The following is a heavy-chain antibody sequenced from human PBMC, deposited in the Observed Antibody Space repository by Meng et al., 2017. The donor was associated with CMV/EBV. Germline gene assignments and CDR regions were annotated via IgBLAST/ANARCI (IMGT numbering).Heavy chain of an antibody. Sequence: GGSLRLSCAASGFTLSSFEMNWVRQAPGKGLEWTSYISAGGDTIYYADSVQGRFTISRDNARKSLYLQMNSLRAEDTAIYYCARNLGARTPRDAMDVWGQGTTVTVSS. D-gene: IGHD6-6*01. J-gene: IGHJ6*02. CDR3: ARNLGARTPRDAMDV. V-gene: IGHV3-48*03. CDR2: ISAGGDTI. CDR1: GFTLSSFE.